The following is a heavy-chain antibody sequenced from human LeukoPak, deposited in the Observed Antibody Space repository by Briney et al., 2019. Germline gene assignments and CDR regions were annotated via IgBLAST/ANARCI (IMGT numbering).Heavy chain of an antibody. CDR1: GFTFSSYA. Sequence: GGSLRLSCAASGFTFSSYAMSWVRQAPGKGLEWVSAIGTAGDTYYPGSVKGRFTISRENAKNSLYLQMNSLRAGDTAVYYCARDSGQLGSFDYWGQGTLVTVSS. D-gene: IGHD6-6*01. CDR2: IGTAGDT. V-gene: IGHV3-13*01. J-gene: IGHJ4*02. CDR3: ARDSGQLGSFDY.